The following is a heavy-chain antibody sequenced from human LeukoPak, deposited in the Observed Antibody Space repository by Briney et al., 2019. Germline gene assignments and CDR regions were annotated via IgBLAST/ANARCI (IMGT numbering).Heavy chain of an antibody. D-gene: IGHD6-13*01. J-gene: IGHJ4*02. CDR2: VYYSGRT. CDR1: GVSISSSTYS. Sequence: PSETLSLTCTVSGVSISSSTYSWAWIRQPPGKGLEWRGSVYYSGRTYYNPSLKSRVTISVDTSKNQFSLKLSSVTAADTAVYYCARGRAWAAAGIGYWGQGTLVSVFS. CDR3: ARGRAWAAAGIGY. V-gene: IGHV4-39*07.